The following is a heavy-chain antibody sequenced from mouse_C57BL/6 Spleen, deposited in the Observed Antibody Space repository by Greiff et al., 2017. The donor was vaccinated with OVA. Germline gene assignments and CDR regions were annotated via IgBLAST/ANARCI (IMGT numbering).Heavy chain of an antibody. D-gene: IGHD2-1*01. CDR2: IDPENGDT. Sequence: VQLQQSGAELVRPGASVKLSCTASGFNIKDDYMHWVKQRPEQGLEWIGWIDPENGDTEYASKFQGKATITADTSSNTAYLQLSSLTSEDTAVYYCIYGNFYAMDYWGQGTSVTVSA. CDR3: IYGNFYAMDY. CDR1: GFNIKDDY. V-gene: IGHV14-4*01. J-gene: IGHJ4*01.